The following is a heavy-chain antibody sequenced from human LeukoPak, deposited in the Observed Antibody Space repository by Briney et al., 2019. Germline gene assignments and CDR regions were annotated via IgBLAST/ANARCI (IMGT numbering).Heavy chain of an antibody. V-gene: IGHV3-23*01. CDR3: AKQLGYCSDGSCYFPY. CDR2: ISGNSEYT. D-gene: IGHD2-15*01. Sequence: GGSLRLSCAASGFTFGSYAMSWVRQAPGKGLEWVSAISGNSEYTYYADSVQGRFTISRDNSKSTLCLQMNSLRAEDTAVYYCAKQLGYCSDGSCYFPYWGQGTLVTVSS. J-gene: IGHJ4*02. CDR1: GFTFGSYA.